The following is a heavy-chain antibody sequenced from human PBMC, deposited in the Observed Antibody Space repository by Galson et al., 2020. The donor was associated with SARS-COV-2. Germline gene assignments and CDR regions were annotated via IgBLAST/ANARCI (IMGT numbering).Heavy chain of an antibody. CDR1: GFTFSSYS. Sequence: GGSLRLSCAASGFTFSSYSMNWVRQAPGKGLEWVSSISSSSYIYYADSVKGRFTISRDNAKNSLYLQMNSLRAEDTAVYYCASQYGDYLYYYYYGMYVWGQGTTVTVSS. CDR2: ISSSSYI. J-gene: IGHJ6*02. D-gene: IGHD4-17*01. V-gene: IGHV3-21*01. CDR3: ASQYGDYLYYYYYGMYV.